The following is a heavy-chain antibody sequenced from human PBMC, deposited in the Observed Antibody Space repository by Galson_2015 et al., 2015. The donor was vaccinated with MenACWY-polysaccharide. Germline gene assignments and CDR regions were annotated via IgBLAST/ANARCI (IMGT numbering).Heavy chain of an antibody. Sequence: SLRLSCAASGFTFSDSTMHWVRQASGKGLEWVGRIKSKTNRYATAYAASVKGRITVSRDNSKNTLDLLMNSLRGDDSDIYYCVKERGPFTAFDIWGQGTMVTVSS. V-gene: IGHV3-73*01. CDR2: IKSKTNRYAT. D-gene: IGHD3-16*01. CDR3: VKERGPFTAFDI. CDR1: GFTFSDST. J-gene: IGHJ3*02.